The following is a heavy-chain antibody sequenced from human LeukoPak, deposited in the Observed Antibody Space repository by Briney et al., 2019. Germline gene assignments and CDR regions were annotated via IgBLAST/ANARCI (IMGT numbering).Heavy chain of an antibody. CDR2: TNSSTGNS. D-gene: IGHD6-19*01. CDR3: ARESEVAVAGTRYMYY. Sequence: ASVKDSCKTSGYIFTRYAMNGVRQAAGQGLAWMGRTNSSTGNSAYDQGFAGRFVFSLDTSVSTAYLQISSLKAEDNAVYYCARESEVAVAGTRYMYYWGQGTLVTVSS. J-gene: IGHJ4*02. CDR1: GYIFTRYA. V-gene: IGHV7-4-1*02.